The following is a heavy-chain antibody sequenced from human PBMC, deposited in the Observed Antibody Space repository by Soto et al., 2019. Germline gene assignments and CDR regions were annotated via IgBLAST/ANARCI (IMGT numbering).Heavy chain of an antibody. CDR1: GGTFSSYA. CDR3: ARDGSSLGENWFDP. J-gene: IGHJ5*02. Sequence: SVKVSCKASGGTFSSYAISWVRQAPGQGLEWMGGIIPIFGTANYAQKFQGRVTITADESMSTAYMELSSLRSEDTAVYYCARDGSSLGENWFDPWGQGTLVTVSS. CDR2: IIPIFGTA. V-gene: IGHV1-69*13. D-gene: IGHD6-13*01.